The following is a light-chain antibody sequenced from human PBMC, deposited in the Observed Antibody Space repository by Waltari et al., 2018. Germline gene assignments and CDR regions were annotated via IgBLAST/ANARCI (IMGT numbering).Light chain of an antibody. CDR2: KIF. J-gene: IGKJ1*01. CDR3: MQATHFPRT. V-gene: IGKV2-24*01. CDR1: QSLVHSVGNIY. Sequence: IVLTQTPLSSPVSLGQPASISCRSSQSLVHSVGNIYLNWLHQRPGQPPRLLIYKIFNRFAGVSDRFRGSGAGTDFTLKISRVEADDVGVYYCMQATHFPRTFGQGTRVEIK.